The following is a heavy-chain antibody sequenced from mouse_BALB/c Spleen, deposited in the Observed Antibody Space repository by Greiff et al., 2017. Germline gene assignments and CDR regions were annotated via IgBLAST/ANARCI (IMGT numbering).Heavy chain of an antibody. CDR3: AGTAYYAMDY. J-gene: IGHJ4*01. CDR2: IRNKANGYTT. D-gene: IGHD1-2*01. Sequence: EVHLVESGGGLVQPGGSLRLSCATSGFTFTDYYMSWVRQPPGKALEWLGFIRNKANGYTTEYSASVKGRFTISRDNSQSILYLQMNTLRAEDSATYYCAGTAYYAMDYWGQGTSVTVSS. CDR1: GFTFTDYY. V-gene: IGHV7-3*02.